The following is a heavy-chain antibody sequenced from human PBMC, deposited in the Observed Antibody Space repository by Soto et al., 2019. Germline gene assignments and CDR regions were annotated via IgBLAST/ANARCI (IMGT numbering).Heavy chain of an antibody. CDR2: INHSGST. CDR3: ARGRYDFWSGLINDY. CDR1: GGSLSGYY. V-gene: IGHV4-34*01. D-gene: IGHD3-3*01. Sequence: PSETLSLTCAVYGGSLSGYYWSWIRQPPGKGLEWIGEINHSGSTNYNPSLKSRVTISVDTSKNQFSLKLSSVTAADTAVYYCARGRYDFWSGLINDYWGQGTLVTVSS. J-gene: IGHJ4*02.